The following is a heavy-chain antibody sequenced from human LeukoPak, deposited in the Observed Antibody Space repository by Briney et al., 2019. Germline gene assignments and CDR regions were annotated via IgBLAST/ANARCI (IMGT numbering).Heavy chain of an antibody. V-gene: IGHV4-39*02. Sequence: SETLSLTCSVSGGSISGSTYYWGWIRQPPGKGLEWIGSIYYSGITHYNPSLKSRVTVSVDTSKNHFSLRLSSVTAADTAVYYCARLSLTGTKDYWGQGTLVIVSS. D-gene: IGHD1-7*01. J-gene: IGHJ4*02. CDR3: ARLSLTGTKDY. CDR2: IYYSGIT. CDR1: GGSISGSTYY.